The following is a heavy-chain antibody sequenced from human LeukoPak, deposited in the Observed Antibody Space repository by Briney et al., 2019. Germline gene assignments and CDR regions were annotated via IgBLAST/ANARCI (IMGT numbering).Heavy chain of an antibody. CDR1: GFTFSSYS. D-gene: IGHD2-2*01. CDR3: ARDGSRVVPAAIVDY. Sequence: TGGSLRLSCAASGFTFSSYSMNWVRQAPGKGREGVSYISSSSSTIYYADSVKGRFTISRDNAKNSLYLQMNSLRAEDTAVYYCARDGSRVVPAAIVDYWGQGTLVTVSS. CDR2: ISSSSSTI. V-gene: IGHV3-48*01. J-gene: IGHJ4*02.